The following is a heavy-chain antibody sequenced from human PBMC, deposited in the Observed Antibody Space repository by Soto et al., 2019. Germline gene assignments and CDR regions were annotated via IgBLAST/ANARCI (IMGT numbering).Heavy chain of an antibody. CDR2: IYYSGST. V-gene: IGHV4-39*01. D-gene: IGHD4-17*01. Sequence: QLQLQESGPGLVKPSETLSLTCTVSGGSISSSSYYWGWIRQPPGKGLEWIGSIYYSGSTYYNPSLKSRVTISVDTSKNQFSLKLSSVTAADTAVYYCARPNRDYGDYSPFDAFDIWGQGTMVTVSS. CDR1: GGSISSSSYY. CDR3: ARPNRDYGDYSPFDAFDI. J-gene: IGHJ3*02.